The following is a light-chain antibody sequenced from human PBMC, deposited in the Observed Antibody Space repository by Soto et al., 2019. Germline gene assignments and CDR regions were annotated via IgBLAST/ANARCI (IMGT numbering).Light chain of an antibody. V-gene: IGKV3-15*01. CDR1: QNVYNN. CDR2: DAY. CDR3: QQYNKWPLIT. Sequence: EMAMPQSLDTLSVSPGERAILSGRYSQNVYNNLAWYQQKPGQAHRLLIFDAYTRATGIPARFSGSVSGTEFTLTISGLQSEDFAIYYCQQYNKWPLITFGQGTRLEIK. J-gene: IGKJ5*01.